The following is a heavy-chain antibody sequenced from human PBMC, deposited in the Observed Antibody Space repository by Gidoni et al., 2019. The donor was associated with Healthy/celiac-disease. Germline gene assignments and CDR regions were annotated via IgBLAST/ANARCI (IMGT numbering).Heavy chain of an antibody. J-gene: IGHJ5*02. CDR2: IYYSGST. CDR1: GGSISSSSYY. D-gene: IGHD6-19*01. V-gene: IGHV4-39*01. CDR3: ARHAAVAGRTNWFDP. Sequence: QLQLQESGPGLVKPSETLYLTCTVSGGSISSSSYYWGWIRQPPGKGLEWIGSIYYSGSTDYNPSLKSRVTISVDTSKNQFSLKLSSVTAADTAVYYCARHAAVAGRTNWFDPWGQGTLVTVSS.